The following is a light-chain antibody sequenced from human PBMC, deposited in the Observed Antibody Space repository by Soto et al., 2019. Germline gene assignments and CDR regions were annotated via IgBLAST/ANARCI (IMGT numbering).Light chain of an antibody. CDR3: SSYTSSKV. CDR2: DVS. V-gene: IGLV2-14*01. CDR1: SSDVGGYNY. J-gene: IGLJ1*01. Sequence: QSALTQPASVSGSPGQSITISCTGTSSDVGGYNYVSWYQQHPGKAPKLMIYDVSNRPSGVSNRFSGSKSGNTASLTISGLQAEDEADYYCSSYTSSKVVVTGTKVTV.